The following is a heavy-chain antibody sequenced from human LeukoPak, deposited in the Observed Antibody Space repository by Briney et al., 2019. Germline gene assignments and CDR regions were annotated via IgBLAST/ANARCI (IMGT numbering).Heavy chain of an antibody. Sequence: GGSPRLSCAASGFTFSSYSMNWVRQAPGKGLEWVSSISSSSSYIYYADSVKGRFTISRDNAKSSLYLQMNSLRAEDTAVYYCARIGVVVPAANYYYYYMDVWGKGTTVTVSS. D-gene: IGHD2-2*01. V-gene: IGHV3-21*01. CDR3: ARIGVVVPAANYYYYYMDV. J-gene: IGHJ6*03. CDR1: GFTFSSYS. CDR2: ISSSSSYI.